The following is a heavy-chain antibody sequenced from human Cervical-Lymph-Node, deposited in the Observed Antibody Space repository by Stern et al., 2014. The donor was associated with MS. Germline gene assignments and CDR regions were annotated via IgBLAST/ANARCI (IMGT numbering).Heavy chain of an antibody. Sequence: VQLLESGGGVVQPGRSLRLSCAASGFTFSSYGMHWVRQAPGKGLEWVAVIWYDGSNKYYADSVKGRFTISRDNSKNTLYLQMNSLRAEDTAVYYCARDRVAATRYFDYWGQGTLVTVSS. CDR3: ARDRVAATRYFDY. CDR1: GFTFSSYG. V-gene: IGHV3-33*01. J-gene: IGHJ4*02. D-gene: IGHD2-15*01. CDR2: IWYDGSNK.